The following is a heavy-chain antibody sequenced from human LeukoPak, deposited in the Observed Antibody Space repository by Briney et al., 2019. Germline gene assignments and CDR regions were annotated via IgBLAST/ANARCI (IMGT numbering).Heavy chain of an antibody. J-gene: IGHJ5*02. CDR2: MNPNSDHT. CDR1: GYTFTSYD. D-gene: IGHD2-15*01. Sequence: ASVKVSCKASGYTFTSYDINWVRQATGQGLEWMGWMNPNSDHTGYAQRFQGRVTMTRNTSISTAYMELSSLRSEDTAVYYCAGGDSANWFDPWGQGTLVTVSS. CDR3: AGGDSANWFDP. V-gene: IGHV1-8*01.